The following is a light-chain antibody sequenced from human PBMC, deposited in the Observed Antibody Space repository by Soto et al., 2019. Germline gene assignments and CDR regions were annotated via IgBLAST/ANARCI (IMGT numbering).Light chain of an antibody. J-gene: IGLJ1*01. V-gene: IGLV2-14*01. Sequence: QSALTQPASVSGSPGQSITIPCTGTSSDIGGYNYVSWYQQHPGTVPKLLIFEVSNRPSGVSNRFSGSKSGNTASLTISGLQAEDEADYYCSSYTSSTNPYVFGTGTKLTVL. CDR2: EVS. CDR3: SSYTSSTNPYV. CDR1: SSDIGGYNY.